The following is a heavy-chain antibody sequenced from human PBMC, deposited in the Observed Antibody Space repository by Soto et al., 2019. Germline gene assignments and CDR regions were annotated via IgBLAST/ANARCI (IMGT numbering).Heavy chain of an antibody. Sequence: GGSLRLSCAASGFTFSSYAMSWVRQAPGKGLEWVSAISGSGGSTYCADSVKGRFTISRDNSKNTLYLQMNSLRAEDTAVYYCAKILVVVVAATRAYYFDYWGQGTLVTVSS. V-gene: IGHV3-23*01. D-gene: IGHD2-15*01. CDR1: GFTFSSYA. J-gene: IGHJ4*02. CDR3: AKILVVVVAATRAYYFDY. CDR2: ISGSGGST.